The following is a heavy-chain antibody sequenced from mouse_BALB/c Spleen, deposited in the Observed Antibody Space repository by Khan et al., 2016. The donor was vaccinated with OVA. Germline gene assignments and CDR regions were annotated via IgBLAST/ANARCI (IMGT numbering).Heavy chain of an antibody. V-gene: IGHV2-6-1*01. D-gene: IGHD2-10*01. CDR3: ARQPYYHYYIMDY. CDR2: IWSDGST. J-gene: IGHJ4*01. Sequence: VELVESGPGLVAPSQSLSITCTISGFSLTNYGVHWVRQPPGKGLEWLVVIWSDGSTAYNSALNSRLSISKDNSKSQVFLKMNSLQTDDTAMYYWARQPYYHYYIMDYWGQGTSVTVSS. CDR1: GFSLTNYG.